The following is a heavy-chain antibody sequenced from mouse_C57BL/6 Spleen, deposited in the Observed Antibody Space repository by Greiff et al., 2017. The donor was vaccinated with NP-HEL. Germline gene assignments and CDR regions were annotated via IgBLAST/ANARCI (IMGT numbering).Heavy chain of an antibody. V-gene: IGHV5-16*01. D-gene: IGHD3-1*01. J-gene: IGHJ3*01. CDR2: INYDGSST. CDR1: GFTFSDYY. CDR3: ARGGGSAWFAY. Sequence: EVKVVESEGGLVQPGSSMKLSCTASGFTFSDYYMAWVRQVPEKGLEWVANINYDGSSTYYLDSLKSRFIISRDNAKNILYLQMSSLKSEDTATYYCARGGGSAWFAYWGQGTLVTVSA.